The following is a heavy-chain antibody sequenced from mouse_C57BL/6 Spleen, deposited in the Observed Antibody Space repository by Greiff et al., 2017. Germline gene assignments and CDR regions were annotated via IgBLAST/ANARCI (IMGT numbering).Heavy chain of an antibody. CDR1: GFTFSSYT. Sequence: EVKLVESGGGLVKPGGSLKLSCAASGFTFSSYTMSWVRQTPEKRLEWVATISGGGGNTYYPDSVKGRFTISRDNAKNTLYLQMSSLRSEDTALYYCARHGDYDDDPSYAMDYWGQGTSVTVSS. V-gene: IGHV5-9*01. D-gene: IGHD2-4*01. J-gene: IGHJ4*01. CDR3: ARHGDYDDDPSYAMDY. CDR2: ISGGGGNT.